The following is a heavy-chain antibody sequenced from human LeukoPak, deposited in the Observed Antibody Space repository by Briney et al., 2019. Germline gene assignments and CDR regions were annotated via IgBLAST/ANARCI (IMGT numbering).Heavy chain of an antibody. D-gene: IGHD1-14*01. Sequence: SCKASGGTFNTYAMHWVRQAPGKGLEWVAVISYDGSNKYYADSVKGRFTISRDNSKNTLYLQMNSLRTEDTAVYYCARATGFSAYYFDYWGQGTLVTVSS. CDR1: GGTFNTYA. CDR2: ISYDGSNK. J-gene: IGHJ4*02. V-gene: IGHV3-30-3*01. CDR3: ARATGFSAYYFDY.